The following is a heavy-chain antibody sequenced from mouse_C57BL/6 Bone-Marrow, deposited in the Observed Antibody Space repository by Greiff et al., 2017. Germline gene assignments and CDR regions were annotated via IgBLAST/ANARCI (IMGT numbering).Heavy chain of an antibody. CDR2: IHPNSGST. J-gene: IGHJ3*01. V-gene: IGHV1-64*01. Sequence: QVQLQQPGAELVKPGASVKLSCKASGYTFTSYWMHWVKQRPGQGLEWIGMIHPNSGSTNYNEKFKSKATLTVDKSSSTAYMQLSSLTSEDSAVYYGARGFYYGYDGGLAYGGQGTLVTVSA. CDR3: ARGFYYGYDGGLAY. D-gene: IGHD2-2*01. CDR1: GYTFTSYW.